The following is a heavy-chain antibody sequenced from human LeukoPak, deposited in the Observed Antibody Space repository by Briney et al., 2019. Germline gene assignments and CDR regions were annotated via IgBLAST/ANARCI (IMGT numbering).Heavy chain of an antibody. D-gene: IGHD2-15*01. J-gene: IGHJ4*02. CDR1: GFTVSSNY. V-gene: IGHV3-53*01. Sequence: PGGSLRLSCAASGFTVSSNYMSWVRQAPGKGLEWVSVIYNDGHGGNTYYADSVKGRFTISRDNSKNTLYLQMNSLRAEDTAVYYCAKGRGSSYVVFDYWGQGTLVTVSS. CDR3: AKGRGSSYVVFDY. CDR2: IYNDGHGGNT.